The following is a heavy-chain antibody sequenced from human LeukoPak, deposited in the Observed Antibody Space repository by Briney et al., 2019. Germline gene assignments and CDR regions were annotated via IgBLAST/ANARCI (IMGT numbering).Heavy chain of an antibody. V-gene: IGHV1-69*13. CDR1: RGTLSSYT. J-gene: IGHJ4*02. Sequence: ASVKVSCKASRGTLSSYTINWVRQAPGQGLEWMGGIIPIFGSANYAQKFQGRVTITADESTSTAYMELSSLRSEDTAVYYCASLGGGSTVTTYLNYWGQGTLVTVSS. D-gene: IGHD4-11*01. CDR2: IIPIFGSA. CDR3: ASLGGGSTVTTYLNY.